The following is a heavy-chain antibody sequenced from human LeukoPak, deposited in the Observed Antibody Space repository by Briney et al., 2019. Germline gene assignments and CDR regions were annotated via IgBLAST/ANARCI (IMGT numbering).Heavy chain of an antibody. J-gene: IGHJ3*02. CDR2: ITGNGGNV. V-gene: IGHV3-48*03. Sequence: GGSLRLSCAGSGFTFSNYEMNWIGQAPGKGLEWVSYITGNGGNVNYADSVKGRFTISRDNAKNSLYLQMSSLRVEDTAIYYCAREGESADRDAFDIWGQGTMVTVSS. CDR3: AREGESADRDAFDI. CDR1: GFTFSNYE. D-gene: IGHD3-16*01.